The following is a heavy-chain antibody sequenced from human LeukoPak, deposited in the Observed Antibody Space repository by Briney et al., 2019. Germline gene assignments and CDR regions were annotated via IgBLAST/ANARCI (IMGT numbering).Heavy chain of an antibody. J-gene: IGHJ4*02. V-gene: IGHV3-7*01. D-gene: IGHD3-22*01. CDR1: GFTFSNYW. CDR3: ARGPDGQYYYDGSGLVDY. Sequence: PGGSLRLSCAASGFTFSNYWMSWVRLAPGKGLEWVANIKQDGSEKYYVDSVRGRFTISRDNAKISLYLQMNSLRAEDTAVYYCARGPDGQYYYDGSGLVDYWGQGTLVTVSS. CDR2: IKQDGSEK.